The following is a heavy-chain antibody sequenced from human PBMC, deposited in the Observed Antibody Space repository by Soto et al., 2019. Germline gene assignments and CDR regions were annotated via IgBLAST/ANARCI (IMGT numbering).Heavy chain of an antibody. Sequence: EVQLVASGGSLVKPGGSLRLSCAASGFTSNAFSMNWVRQAPGKGLEWVSSISSSSTYIYFADSLKGRFTISRDNAKNSLCLQMNSLRAEDMAVYYCVRARGAVDGMTYLDYWGQGTLVTVSS. CDR1: GFTSNAFS. V-gene: IGHV3-21*02. CDR3: VRARGAVDGMTYLDY. J-gene: IGHJ4*02. D-gene: IGHD6-19*01. CDR2: ISSSSTYI.